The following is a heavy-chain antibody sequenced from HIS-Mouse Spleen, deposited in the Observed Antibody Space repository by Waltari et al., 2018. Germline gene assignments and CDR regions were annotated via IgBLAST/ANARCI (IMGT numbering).Heavy chain of an antibody. CDR2: ISYDGSNK. Sequence: QVQLVESGGGVVQPGRSLRLSCAASGVTFSSYALHWVRQAPGKGLEWVAVISYDGSNKYYADSVKGRFTISRDNSKNTLYLQMNSLRAEDTAVYYCARVNGIAVAGTDAFDIWGQGTMVTVSS. CDR1: GVTFSSYA. D-gene: IGHD6-19*01. CDR3: ARVNGIAVAGTDAFDI. J-gene: IGHJ3*02. V-gene: IGHV3-30-3*01.